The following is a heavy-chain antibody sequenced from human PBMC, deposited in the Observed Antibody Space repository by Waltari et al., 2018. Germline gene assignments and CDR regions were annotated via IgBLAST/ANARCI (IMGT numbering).Heavy chain of an antibody. Sequence: QVQLVQSGAEVKKPGASVTVSCKASGYTFTSYDINRVRLSTGQGLEWMGWSNPNSGNTGYAQKCQGRVTITRNTAMSTADMEPGSLRAEDTAVYYCARAGKSGSYYSFDYWGQGTLVTVSS. D-gene: IGHD1-26*01. CDR2: SNPNSGNT. CDR3: ARAGKSGSYYSFDY. J-gene: IGHJ4*02. V-gene: IGHV1-8*03. CDR1: GYTFTSYD.